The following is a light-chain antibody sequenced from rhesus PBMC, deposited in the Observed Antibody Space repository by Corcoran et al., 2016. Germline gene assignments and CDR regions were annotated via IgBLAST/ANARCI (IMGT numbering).Light chain of an antibody. CDR3: QQYSSSPFT. J-gene: IGKJ3*01. CDR1: QSISSW. CDR2: KTS. Sequence: DIQMTQSPSSLSASVGDTVTITCRASQSISSWLAWYQQKPGKAPKLLIYKTSSLQSGVPARFSGSGSWTYFTHTISSLQSEDVGTYDCQQYSSSPFTFGPGTKLDIK. V-gene: IGKV1-22*01.